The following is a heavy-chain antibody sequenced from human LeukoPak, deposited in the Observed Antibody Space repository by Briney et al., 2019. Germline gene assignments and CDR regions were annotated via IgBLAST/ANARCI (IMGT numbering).Heavy chain of an antibody. D-gene: IGHD6-6*01. V-gene: IGHV3-74*01. J-gene: IGHJ6*02. Sequence: GGSLRLSCAASGFTFSNYWMHWVRQAPGKGLVWVSRIRHDAGVTTYADSVKGRFTSSRDNLNNALYLQMNSVRTEDTAVYYCTKPWDRRSSSWYYYPMAVWGPGTTVIVSS. CDR3: TKPWDRRSSSWYYYPMAV. CDR1: GFTFSNYW. CDR2: IRHDAGVT.